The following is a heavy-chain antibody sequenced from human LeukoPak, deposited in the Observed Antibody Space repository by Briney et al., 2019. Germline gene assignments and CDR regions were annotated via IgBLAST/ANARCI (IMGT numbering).Heavy chain of an antibody. CDR2: IYGAGAT. J-gene: IGHJ4*02. CDR3: ARLLPASRHYFDY. CDR1: GFTVSDDY. V-gene: IGHV3-53*01. D-gene: IGHD2-15*01. Sequence: GGSLRLSCAASGFTVSDDYLAWVRQAPGTGLEWISVIYGAGATYYADSVKGRFTISRDGSKNMLFLQLTNLSPEDGAVYYCARLLPASRHYFDYWGQGTPVIVPS.